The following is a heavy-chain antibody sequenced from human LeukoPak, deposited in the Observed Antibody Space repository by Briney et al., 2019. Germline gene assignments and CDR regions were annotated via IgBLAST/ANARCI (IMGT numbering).Heavy chain of an antibody. CDR1: GFTFGSYS. J-gene: IGHJ4*02. CDR2: ISSGSTYT. D-gene: IGHD4-23*01. V-gene: IGHV3-21*05. Sequence: GGSLRLSCAASGFTFGSYSMNWVRQAPGKRLEWVSYISSGSTYTNYADSVEGRFTISRDNAKNSLYLQMNSLRAEDTAVYYCARGDYGGDYFDYWGQGTLVTVSS. CDR3: ARGDYGGDYFDY.